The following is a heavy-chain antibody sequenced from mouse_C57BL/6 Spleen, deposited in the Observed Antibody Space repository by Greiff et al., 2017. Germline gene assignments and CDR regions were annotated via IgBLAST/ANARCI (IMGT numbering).Heavy chain of an antibody. D-gene: IGHD4-1*01. Sequence: EVQLQESGPGLVKPSQSLSLTCSVTGYSITSGYYWNWIRQFPGNKLEWMGYISYDGSNNYNPSLKNRISITRDTSKNQFFLKLNSVTTEDTATYYCVGGTNWAFDYWGQGTTLTVSS. V-gene: IGHV3-6*01. CDR1: GYSITSGYY. CDR3: VGGTNWAFDY. CDR2: ISYDGSN. J-gene: IGHJ2*01.